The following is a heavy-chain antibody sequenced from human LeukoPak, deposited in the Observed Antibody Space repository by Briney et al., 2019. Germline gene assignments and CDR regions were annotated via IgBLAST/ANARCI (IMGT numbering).Heavy chain of an antibody. D-gene: IGHD2-2*01. CDR2: IRSDGSDK. J-gene: IGHJ6*03. Sequence: GGSLRLSCAASGFTCRNYGRHWLRRTPGKGLVWVAFIRSDGSDKYYADSVKGRFTISRDTSRNTLYLQMNGLRVEDTAVYYCARGARYCTSTSCQVRYYMDVWGKGTTVTISS. V-gene: IGHV3-30*02. CDR1: GFTCRNYG. CDR3: ARGARYCTSTSCQVRYYMDV.